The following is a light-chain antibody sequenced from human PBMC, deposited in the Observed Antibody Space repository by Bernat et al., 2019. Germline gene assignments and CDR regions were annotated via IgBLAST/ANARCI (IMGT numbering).Light chain of an antibody. J-gene: IGKJ2*03. CDR3: QQDNSYPVS. V-gene: IGKV1-9*01. CDR1: QDIGTY. Sequence: GDRVTITCRLIQDIGTYLIWYHHKPWKAPNLLIYNANPLTRGVPPRFSGSGSGTFYTLTISRLKSEDRAPYYCQQDNSYPVSFGRGTKVEIK. CDR2: NAN.